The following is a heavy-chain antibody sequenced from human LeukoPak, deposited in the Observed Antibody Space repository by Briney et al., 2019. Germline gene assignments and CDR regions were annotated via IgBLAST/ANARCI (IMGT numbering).Heavy chain of an antibody. Sequence: SQTLSLTCTVSGGSISSGSYYWSWIRQPAGKGLEWIGRIYTSGSTNYNPSLKSRVTISVDTSKNQFSLKLSSVTAADTAVYYCARPPSIAARLRYFQHWGQGTLVTVSS. CDR3: ARPPSIAARLRYFQH. J-gene: IGHJ1*01. V-gene: IGHV4-61*02. D-gene: IGHD6-6*01. CDR1: GGSISSGSYY. CDR2: IYTSGST.